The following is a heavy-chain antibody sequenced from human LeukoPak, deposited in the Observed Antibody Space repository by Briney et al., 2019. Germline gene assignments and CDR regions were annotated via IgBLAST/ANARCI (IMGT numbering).Heavy chain of an antibody. CDR3: ARIKGSVRFLEWSHMAGYMDV. J-gene: IGHJ6*03. Sequence: ASVKVSCKASGYTFTSYGISWVRQAPGQGLEWMGWISAYNGNTNYAQKLQGRVTMTTDTSTSTAYMELRSLRSDDTAVYYCARIKGSVRFLEWSHMAGYMDVWGKGTTVTVSS. CDR2: ISAYNGNT. CDR1: GYTFTSYG. D-gene: IGHD3-3*01. V-gene: IGHV1-18*01.